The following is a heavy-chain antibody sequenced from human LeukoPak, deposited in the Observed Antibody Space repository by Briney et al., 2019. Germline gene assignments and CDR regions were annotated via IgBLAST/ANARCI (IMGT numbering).Heavy chain of an antibody. V-gene: IGHV3-33*01. D-gene: IGHD3-16*02. Sequence: PGGSLRLSCAASGFTFSSYGMHWVRQAPGKGLEWVAVIWYDGSNKYYADSVKGRFTISRDNPKNTLYLQMNSLRAEDTAVYYCAREGFDVWGSYRFNWFDPWGQGTLVTVSS. CDR2: IWYDGSNK. CDR1: GFTFSSYG. J-gene: IGHJ5*02. CDR3: AREGFDVWGSYRFNWFDP.